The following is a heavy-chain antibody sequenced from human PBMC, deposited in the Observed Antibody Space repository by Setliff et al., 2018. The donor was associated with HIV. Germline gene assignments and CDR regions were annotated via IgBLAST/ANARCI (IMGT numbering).Heavy chain of an antibody. D-gene: IGHD2-21*01. CDR2: ISYDGSNK. CDR1: GFTLSSDA. J-gene: IGHJ4*02. V-gene: IGHV3-30*01. CDR3: AKVCGGAGFCYYADN. Sequence: PGGSLRLSCAASGFTLSSDAMHWVRQAPGKGLEWVAVISYDGSNKYYADYVKGRFTISRDNSKNTLYLHMNNLRGDDTAVYYCAKVCGGAGFCYYADNWGQGTVVTVSS.